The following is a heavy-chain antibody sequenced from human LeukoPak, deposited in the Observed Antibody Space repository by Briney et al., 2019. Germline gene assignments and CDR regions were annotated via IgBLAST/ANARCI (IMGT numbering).Heavy chain of an antibody. Sequence: ASVKVSCKASGYTFTGYYIHWVRQAPGQGLEWMAWINPDSGGTKYAQKFQGRVTMTRDTSISTAYMELSSLTSDDTALYYCATDGAVAGTAYPEYWGQGTLVTVSS. CDR2: INPDSGGT. CDR3: ATDGAVAGTAYPEY. J-gene: IGHJ4*02. CDR1: GYTFTGYY. D-gene: IGHD6-19*01. V-gene: IGHV1-2*02.